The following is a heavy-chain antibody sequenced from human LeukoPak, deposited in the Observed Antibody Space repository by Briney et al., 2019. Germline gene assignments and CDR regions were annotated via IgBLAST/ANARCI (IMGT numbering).Heavy chain of an antibody. D-gene: IGHD5-18*01. CDR1: GGSFSGYY. CDR3: ARGESGYSYGSRWYYGMDV. J-gene: IGHJ6*02. Sequence: SETLSLTCAVYGGSFSGYYWSWIRQPPGKGLEWIGEINHSGSTNYNPSLKRRVTISVDTSKTQFSLKLRSVTAADTAVSYCARGESGYSYGSRWYYGMDVWGQGTTVTVSS. V-gene: IGHV4-34*01. CDR2: INHSGST.